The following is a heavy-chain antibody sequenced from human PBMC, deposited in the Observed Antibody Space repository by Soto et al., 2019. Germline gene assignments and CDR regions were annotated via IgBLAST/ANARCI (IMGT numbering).Heavy chain of an antibody. D-gene: IGHD6-19*01. CDR3: ARDDIAVAGTKYYYYGMDV. CDR2: IIPIFGTA. Sequence: SVKVSCKASGGTFSSYGISWVRQAPGQGLEWMGGIIPIFGTANYAQKFQGRVTITADESTSTAYMELSSLRSEDTAVYYCARDDIAVAGTKYYYYGMDVWGQGTTVPVSS. J-gene: IGHJ6*02. V-gene: IGHV1-69*13. CDR1: GGTFSSYG.